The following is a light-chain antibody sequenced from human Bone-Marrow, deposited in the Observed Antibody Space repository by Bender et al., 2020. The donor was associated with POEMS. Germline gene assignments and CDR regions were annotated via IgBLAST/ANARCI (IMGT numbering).Light chain of an antibody. CDR1: DLGSKH. Sequence: ARIPCGGYDLGSKHVHWFQQKPGQAPVLVISRDTNRPSGIPERFSGSNSGNTATLTISGAQAGDEADYYCQVWDNNTYVFGPGTKVTVL. CDR3: QVWDNNTYV. CDR2: RDT. V-gene: IGLV3-9*01. J-gene: IGLJ1*01.